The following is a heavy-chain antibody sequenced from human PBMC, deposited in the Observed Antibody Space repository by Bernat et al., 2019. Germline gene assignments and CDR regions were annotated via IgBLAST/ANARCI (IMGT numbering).Heavy chain of an antibody. D-gene: IGHD4-17*01. CDR3: ARDYISSVTTSDYYYGMDV. CDR1: GYTFTGYY. CDR2: INPNSGGT. Sequence: VQLVQSGAEVKKPGESLKISCKGSGYTFTGYYMHWVRQAPGQGLEWMGWINPNSGGTNYAQKFQGWVTMTRDTSISTAYMELSRLRSDDTAVYYCARDYISSVTTSDYYYGMDVWGQGTTVTVSS. V-gene: IGHV1-2*04. J-gene: IGHJ6*02.